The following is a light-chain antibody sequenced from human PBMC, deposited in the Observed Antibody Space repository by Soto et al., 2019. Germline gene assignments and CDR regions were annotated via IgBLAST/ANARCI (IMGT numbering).Light chain of an antibody. CDR2: DVS. J-gene: IGLJ2*01. V-gene: IGLV2-14*01. Sequence: QSALTQPASVSGSPGQSITISCTGTSSDVGGYNYVSWYQQHPGKAPKLMIYDVSNRPSGVSNRFSGSKSGNTASLTISGLPAEDEADYYCSSYTSSSTSVVFGGGPKVTVL. CDR1: SSDVGGYNY. CDR3: SSYTSSSTSVV.